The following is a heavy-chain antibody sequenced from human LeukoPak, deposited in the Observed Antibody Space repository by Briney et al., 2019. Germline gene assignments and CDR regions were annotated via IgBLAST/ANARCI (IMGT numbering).Heavy chain of an antibody. CDR3: AGYYYDSSGYSDKAAWAFDI. D-gene: IGHD3-22*01. CDR2: IYSGGST. V-gene: IGHV3-53*01. Sequence: GGSLRLSCAASGFTVSSNYMSWVRQAPGKGLEWVSVIYSGGSTYYADSVKGRFTISRDNSKNTLYLQMNGLRAEDTAVYYCAGYYYDSSGYSDKAAWAFDIWGQGTMVTVSS. J-gene: IGHJ3*02. CDR1: GFTVSSNY.